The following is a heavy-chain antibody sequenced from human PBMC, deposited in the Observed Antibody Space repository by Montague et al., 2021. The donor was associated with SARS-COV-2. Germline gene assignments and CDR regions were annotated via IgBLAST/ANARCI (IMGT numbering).Heavy chain of an antibody. D-gene: IGHD1-26*01. V-gene: IGHV3-7*01. CDR2: LNRDGSHK. CDR1: GFTFSSYW. J-gene: IGHJ4*02. CDR3: ARDNAGGAGSY. Sequence: SLRLSCAASGFTFSSYWMSWVRQAPGKGLEWVANLNRDGSHKDYVDSVKGRFTISRDNAKDSLYLQMNSLRVEDTAVYYCARDNAGGAGSYWGQGILVTVTS.